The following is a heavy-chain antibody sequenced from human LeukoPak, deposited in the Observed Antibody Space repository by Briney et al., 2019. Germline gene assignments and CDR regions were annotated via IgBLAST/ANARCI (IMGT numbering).Heavy chain of an antibody. CDR2: ISNSGSTI. CDR1: GFTFSDYY. J-gene: IGHJ4*02. V-gene: IGHV3-11*01. D-gene: IGHD2-2*01. Sequence: GGSLRLSCAASGFTFSDYYMSWVRQAPGKGLEWVSYISNSGSTIYYADSVKGQFTISTDNAKNSLYLQMNSLRAEDTAVYYCARVGSSVPDYWGQGTLVTVSS. CDR3: ARVGSSVPDY.